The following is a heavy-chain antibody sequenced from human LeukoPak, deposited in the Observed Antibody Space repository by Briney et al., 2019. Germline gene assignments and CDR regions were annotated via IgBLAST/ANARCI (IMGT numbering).Heavy chain of an antibody. V-gene: IGHV3-9*01. J-gene: IGHJ3*02. Sequence: PGRSLRLSCAASGFTFDDYAMHWVRQAPGKGLEWVSGISWNSGSIGYADSVKGRFTISRDNAKNSLYLQMNSLRAEDTALYYCAKDMSGWYSSSWYAFAFDIWGQGTMVTVSS. CDR2: ISWNSGSI. D-gene: IGHD6-13*01. CDR1: GFTFDDYA. CDR3: AKDMSGWYSSSWYAFAFDI.